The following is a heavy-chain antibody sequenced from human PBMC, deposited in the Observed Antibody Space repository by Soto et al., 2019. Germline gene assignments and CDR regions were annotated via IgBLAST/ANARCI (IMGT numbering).Heavy chain of an antibody. CDR3: TKQKGDSRTYNGMDV. CDR2: AYYRSQWYY. Sequence: QVQLQQSGPGLVKPSQTLSLTCAISGDSVSSNSAAWNWIRQSPSRGLEWLGRAYYRSQWYYDSAVSVRSRITGSPDTSKIQFSLQLSSVTPEDTAVYFCTKQKGDSRTYNGMDVWGQGTTVIVSS. V-gene: IGHV6-1*01. J-gene: IGHJ6*02. CDR1: GDSVSSNSAA. D-gene: IGHD2-21*02.